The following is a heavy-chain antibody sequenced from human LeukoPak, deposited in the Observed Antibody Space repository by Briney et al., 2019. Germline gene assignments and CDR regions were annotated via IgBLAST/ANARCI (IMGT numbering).Heavy chain of an antibody. CDR2: INHSGST. CDR1: RGSFSGYY. D-gene: IGHD3-10*01. Sequence: PSETLSLTCADSRGSFSGYYWRWIRQPPGKGLEWIGEINHSGSTNYNPSLKSRVTISVDTSKNQFSLKLSSVTAADTAVYYCARSVGYYGSWFDPWGQGTLVTVSS. V-gene: IGHV4-34*01. J-gene: IGHJ5*02. CDR3: ARSVGYYGSWFDP.